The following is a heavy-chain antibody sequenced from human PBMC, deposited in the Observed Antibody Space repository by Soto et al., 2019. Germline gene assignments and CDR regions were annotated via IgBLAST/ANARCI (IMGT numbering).Heavy chain of an antibody. V-gene: IGHV3-53*02. D-gene: IGHD5-18*01. Sequence: EVQLVETGGGLIQPGGSLRLSCAASGFTVSSNYMSWVRQAPGKGLEWVSVIYSGGSTYYADSVKGRFTISRDNSKNTLYLQMNSLSAEDTAAYYCASIGFLRGYSYGVFDYWGQGTLVTVSS. J-gene: IGHJ4*02. CDR2: IYSGGST. CDR1: GFTVSSNY. CDR3: ASIGFLRGYSYGVFDY.